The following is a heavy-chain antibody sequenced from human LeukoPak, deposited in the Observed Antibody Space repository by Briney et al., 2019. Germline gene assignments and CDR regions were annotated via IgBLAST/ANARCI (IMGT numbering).Heavy chain of an antibody. CDR2: MYNSVSI. D-gene: IGHD6-6*01. CDR1: GYSIRNDDY. J-gene: IGHJ4*02. CDR3: ARNSSSGFFDY. Sequence: PSETLSLTCVVSGYSIRNDDYWAWIRQSPGKELEWIASMYNSVSIHYNPSLKSRVTILVDTSKNEFSLKMRSVTAADTAVYYCARNSSSGFFDYWGQGTLATVSS. V-gene: IGHV4-38-2*01.